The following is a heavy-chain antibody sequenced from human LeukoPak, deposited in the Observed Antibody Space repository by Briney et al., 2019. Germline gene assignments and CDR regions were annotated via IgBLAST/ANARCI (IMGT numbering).Heavy chain of an antibody. CDR3: ARDSIYYYYGMDV. V-gene: IGHV4-34*01. J-gene: IGHJ6*02. Sequence: SETLSLTCAVYGRSFSGYYWSWIRQPPGKGLEWIGEINHSGSTNYNPSLKSRVTISVDTSKNQFSLKLSSVTAADTAVYYCARDSIYYYYGMDVWGQGTTVTVSS. CDR2: INHSGST. CDR1: GRSFSGYY.